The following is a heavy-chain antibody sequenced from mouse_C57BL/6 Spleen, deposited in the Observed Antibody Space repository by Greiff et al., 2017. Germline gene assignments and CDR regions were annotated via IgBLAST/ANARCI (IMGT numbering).Heavy chain of an antibody. CDR2: IYPGSGST. CDR3: AITTVVATGYFDY. CDR1: GYTFTSYW. Sequence: QVQLKQSGAELVKPGASVKMSCKASGYTFTSYWITWVKQRPGQGLEWIGDIYPGSGSTNYNEKFKSKATLTVDTSSSTAYMQLSSLTSEDSAVYYCAITTVVATGYFDYWGQGTTLTVSS. V-gene: IGHV1-55*01. D-gene: IGHD1-1*01. J-gene: IGHJ2*01.